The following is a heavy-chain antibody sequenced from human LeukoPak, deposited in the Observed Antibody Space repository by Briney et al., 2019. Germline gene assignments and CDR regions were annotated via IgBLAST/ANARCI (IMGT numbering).Heavy chain of an antibody. CDR2: INPNSGGT. J-gene: IGHJ4*02. CDR1: GYTFTGYY. D-gene: IGHD3-22*01. CDR3: HYYDSQGFGY. Sequence: ASVKVSCKVSGYTFTGYYMHRVRQAPGQGPEWMGWINPNSGGTNYAQKFQGRVTMTRDTSISTAYMEVNRLRSDDTAVYYCHYYDSQGFGYWGQGSLVTVSS. V-gene: IGHV1-2*02.